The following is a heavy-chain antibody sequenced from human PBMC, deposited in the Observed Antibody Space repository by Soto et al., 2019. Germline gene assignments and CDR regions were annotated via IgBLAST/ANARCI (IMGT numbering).Heavy chain of an antibody. CDR1: GFTFSNFG. CDR3: ARGGQYQQPYQFDF. V-gene: IGHV3-23*01. Sequence: VGSLRLSCEASGFTFSNFGMSWVRQAPGKGLEWASGLTGNGGTTYYADSVKGRFTISRDNSKNTLSLQVNSLRVDDTAVYYCARGGQYQQPYQFDFWGQGTLVTVSS. D-gene: IGHD2-2*01. CDR2: LTGNGGTT. J-gene: IGHJ5*01.